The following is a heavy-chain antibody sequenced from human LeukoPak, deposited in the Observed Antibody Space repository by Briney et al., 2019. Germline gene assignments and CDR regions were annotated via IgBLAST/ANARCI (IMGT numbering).Heavy chain of an antibody. D-gene: IGHD2-15*01. CDR2: INHSGST. V-gene: IGHV4-34*01. Sequence: SETLSLTCAVYGGSFSGYYWSWIRQPPGKGLEWIGEINHSGSTNYNPSLKSRVTISVDTSKNQFSLKLSSVTAADTAVYYCARRSRARGTPFDYWGQGTLVTVSS. J-gene: IGHJ4*02. CDR1: GGSFSGYY. CDR3: ARRSRARGTPFDY.